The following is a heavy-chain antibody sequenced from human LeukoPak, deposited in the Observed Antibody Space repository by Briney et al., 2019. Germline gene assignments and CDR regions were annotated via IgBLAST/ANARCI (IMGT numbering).Heavy chain of an antibody. Sequence: GGSLRLSCAASGFTFSSYVMSWVRQAPGKGLEWVSAISGSGGSTYHADSVKGRFTISRDNSKNTLYLQMNSLRAEDTAVYYCAKMGVVAARPGTFDYWGQGTLVTVSS. CDR1: GFTFSSYV. CDR3: AKMGVVAARPGTFDY. D-gene: IGHD6-6*01. J-gene: IGHJ4*02. V-gene: IGHV3-23*01. CDR2: ISGSGGST.